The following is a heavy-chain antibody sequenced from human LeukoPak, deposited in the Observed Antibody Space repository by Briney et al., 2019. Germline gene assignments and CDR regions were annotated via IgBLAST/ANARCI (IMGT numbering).Heavy chain of an antibody. CDR2: ISGSGGST. CDR3: AKDRSGSYENWFDP. Sequence: GRSLRLSCAASGFTFSSYAMSWVRQAPGKGLEWVSAISGSGGSTYYADSVKGRFTISRDNSKNTLYLQMNSLRAKDTAVYYCAKDRSGSYENWFDPWGQGTLVTVSS. CDR1: GFTFSSYA. J-gene: IGHJ5*02. V-gene: IGHV3-23*01. D-gene: IGHD1-26*01.